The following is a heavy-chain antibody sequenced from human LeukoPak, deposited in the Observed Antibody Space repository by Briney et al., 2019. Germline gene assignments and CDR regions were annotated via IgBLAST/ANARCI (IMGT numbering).Heavy chain of an antibody. D-gene: IGHD4-17*01. CDR3: AKDRSMTTGSPFDY. J-gene: IGHJ4*02. CDR1: GFTFSSYG. V-gene: IGHV3-30*18. CDR2: ISYDGSNK. Sequence: GRSLRLSCAASGFTFSSYGMHWVRQAPGKGLEWVAVISYDGSNKYYADSVKGRFTISRDNSKNTLYLQMNSLRAEDTAVYYCAKDRSMTTGSPFDYWGQGTLVTVSS.